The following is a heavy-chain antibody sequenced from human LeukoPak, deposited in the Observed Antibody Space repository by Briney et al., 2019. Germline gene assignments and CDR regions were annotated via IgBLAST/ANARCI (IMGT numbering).Heavy chain of an antibody. CDR1: GGSISSGDYY. Sequence: SQTLSLTCTVSGGSISSGDYYWSWIRQPPGKGLEWIGYIYYSGSTYYNPSLKSRVTISVDTSKNQFSLKLSSVTAADTAVYYCASLGDYYDSGGPHWGQGTLVTVSS. CDR2: IYYSGST. V-gene: IGHV4-30-4*08. J-gene: IGHJ4*02. CDR3: ASLGDYYDSGGPH. D-gene: IGHD3-22*01.